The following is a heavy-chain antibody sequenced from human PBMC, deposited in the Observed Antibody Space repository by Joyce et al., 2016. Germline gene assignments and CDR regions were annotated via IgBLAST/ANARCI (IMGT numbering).Heavy chain of an antibody. CDR2: ISWDGGST. D-gene: IGHD3-3*01. V-gene: IGHV3-43*01. J-gene: IGHJ4*02. Sequence: EVQLVESGGVVVQPGGSLRLSCAASGFTFDDYTMHWVRQAPGKGLEWVSLISWDGGSTYYAGSVKGRFTISRDNSKNSLYLKMNSLRTEDTALYYCAKDRGGFGVVISSYLDYWGQGTLVTVSS. CDR1: GFTFDDYT. CDR3: AKDRGGFGVVISSYLDY.